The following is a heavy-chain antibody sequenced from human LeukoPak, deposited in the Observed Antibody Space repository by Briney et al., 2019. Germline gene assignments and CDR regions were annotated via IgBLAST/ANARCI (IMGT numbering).Heavy chain of an antibody. J-gene: IGHJ4*02. V-gene: IGHV3-23*01. CDR2: IAYSGDST. Sequence: GGSLRLSCAASGFTLSSHAMTWVRQAPGKGLEWVSGIAYSGDSTYYACSVKGRFTTSRDNSRNTLHLQMHSLRAEDTAVYYCAKDTLPTAMFSYVYWGQGTLVTVSS. D-gene: IGHD2-2*01. CDR3: AKDTLPTAMFSYVY. CDR1: GFTLSSHA.